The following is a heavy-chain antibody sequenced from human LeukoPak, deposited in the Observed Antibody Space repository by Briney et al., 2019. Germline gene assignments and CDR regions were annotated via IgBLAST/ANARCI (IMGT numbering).Heavy chain of an antibody. J-gene: IGHJ6*02. CDR1: GFTFNNYW. Sequence: GGSLRLSCAASGFTFNNYWIHWVRQVPEKGLVWVSRINNDGSSASYVDSVKGRFTISRDNAKNTLFLQMNSLRAEDTAVYYCARRGTGHGMDVWGQGTTVIVSS. V-gene: IGHV3-74*01. CDR3: ARRGTGHGMDV. D-gene: IGHD1-1*01. CDR2: INNDGSSA.